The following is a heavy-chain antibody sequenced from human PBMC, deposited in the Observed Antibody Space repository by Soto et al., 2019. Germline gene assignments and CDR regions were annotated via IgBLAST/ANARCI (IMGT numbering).Heavy chain of an antibody. CDR3: ARRGSSWKDYAFDI. V-gene: IGHV1-18*01. Sequence: ASVKVSCKASGYTFTSYGISGVRQAPGQGLEWMGWISAYNGNTNYAQKLQGRVTMTTDTSTSTAYMELRSLRSDDTAVYYCARRGSSWKDYAFDIWGQGTMVTVSS. D-gene: IGHD6-13*01. CDR2: ISAYNGNT. J-gene: IGHJ3*02. CDR1: GYTFTSYG.